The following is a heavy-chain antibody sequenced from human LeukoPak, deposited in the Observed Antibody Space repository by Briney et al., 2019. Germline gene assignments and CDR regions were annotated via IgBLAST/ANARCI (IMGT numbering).Heavy chain of an antibody. J-gene: IGHJ4*02. Sequence: SVKISCKASGGTFSSYAISWVRQAPGQGLEWMGRIIPIFGTANYAQKFQGRVTITTDESTSTAYMELSSLRSGDTAVYYCAGRRDSYGRDPKPFDYWGQGTLVTVSS. V-gene: IGHV1-69*05. CDR1: GGTFSSYA. D-gene: IGHD5-18*01. CDR2: IIPIFGTA. CDR3: AGRRDSYGRDPKPFDY.